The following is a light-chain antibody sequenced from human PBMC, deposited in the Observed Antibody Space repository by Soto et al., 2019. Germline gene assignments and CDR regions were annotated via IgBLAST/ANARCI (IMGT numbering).Light chain of an antibody. CDR1: ESISSN. CDR2: GAS. Sequence: EIVMTQSPATLSGSPGERATLSCRASESISSNLAWYQQKPGQAPRLLIYGASTRATGIPARFSGSGSGTEFTLTIGSLQSEDFAAYYCQQRAKWPSTFGPGTKVEMK. CDR3: QQRAKWPST. V-gene: IGKV3-15*01. J-gene: IGKJ2*02.